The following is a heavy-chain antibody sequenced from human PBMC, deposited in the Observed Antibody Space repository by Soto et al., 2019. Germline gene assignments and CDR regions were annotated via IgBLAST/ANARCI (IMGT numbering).Heavy chain of an antibody. CDR3: GRERWTRFMEV. CDR1: GYTFSGNY. D-gene: IGHD4-17*01. CDR2: INPTSGGT. J-gene: IGHJ6*02. Sequence: QVQLVQSGAEVKKPGDSVKVSCKASGYTFSGNYIHWLRQAPGQGPEWMGWINPTSGGTNYAQKFQGWVTMTRDTSISTAYREVRRLKSDDTDVYYGGRERWTRFMEVWGQGTTVTVSS. V-gene: IGHV1-2*04.